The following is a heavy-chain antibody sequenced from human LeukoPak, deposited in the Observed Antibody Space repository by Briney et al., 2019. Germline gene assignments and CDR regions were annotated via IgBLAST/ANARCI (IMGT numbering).Heavy chain of an antibody. J-gene: IGHJ3*02. Sequence: SETLSLTCIVSGVSIRRYSSSWVRQPPGKGREWVGEINHSVSTNYNRSLKSRVAISVDTAKNELSMKLSSVTAVDKGVYYCARGSGYYDSSGYYPGAFDIWGQGTMVTVSS. V-gene: IGHV4-34*01. CDR1: GVSIRRYS. CDR2: INHSVST. D-gene: IGHD3-22*01. CDR3: ARGSGYYDSSGYYPGAFDI.